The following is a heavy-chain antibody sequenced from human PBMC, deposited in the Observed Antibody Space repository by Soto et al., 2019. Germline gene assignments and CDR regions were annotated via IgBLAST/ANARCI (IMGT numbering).Heavy chain of an antibody. Sequence: PXESLKLSCKSSGYSFTNYWISWVLQMPGKGLEWMGRIDPSDSYINYSPSFQGHVTISVDKSISTAYLQWSSLKASDTAMYYCAKRFCTSTSCPGGYNWFDPWGQGTLVTVSS. CDR1: GYSFTNYW. CDR3: AKRFCTSTSCPGGYNWFDP. V-gene: IGHV5-10-1*01. D-gene: IGHD2-2*01. J-gene: IGHJ5*02. CDR2: IDPSDSYI.